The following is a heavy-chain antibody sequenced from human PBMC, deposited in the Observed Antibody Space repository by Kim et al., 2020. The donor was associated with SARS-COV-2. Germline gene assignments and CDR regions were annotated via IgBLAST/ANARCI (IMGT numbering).Heavy chain of an antibody. CDR1: GYTFTSYG. CDR3: ARDRGVIISGLYGMDV. V-gene: IGHV1-18*01. J-gene: IGHJ6*02. Sequence: ASVKVSCKASGYTFTSYGISWVRQAPGQGLEWMGWISAYNGNTNYAQKLQGRVTMTTDTSTSTAYMELRSLRSDDTAVYYCARDRGVIISGLYGMDVWGQGTTVTVSS. CDR2: ISAYNGNT. D-gene: IGHD3-10*01.